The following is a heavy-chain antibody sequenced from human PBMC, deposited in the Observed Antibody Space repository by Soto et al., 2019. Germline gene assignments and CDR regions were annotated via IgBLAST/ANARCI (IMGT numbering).Heavy chain of an antibody. CDR2: IWYDGSNK. V-gene: IGHV3-33*01. CDR3: GRGKAAAGHYFDY. CDR1: GFTFSSYG. D-gene: IGHD6-13*01. J-gene: IGHJ4*02. Sequence: GGSLRLSCAASGFTFSSYGMHWVRQAPGKGLEWVAVIWYDGSNKYYADSVKGRFTISRDNPKNTLYLQMNSLRAEDTAVYYCGRGKAAAGHYFDYWGQGTLVTVSS.